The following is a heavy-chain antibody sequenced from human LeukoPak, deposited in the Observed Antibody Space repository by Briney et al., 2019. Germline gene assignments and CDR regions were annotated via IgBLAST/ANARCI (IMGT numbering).Heavy chain of an antibody. V-gene: IGHV1-46*01. CDR1: GYTFTIYY. D-gene: IGHD4/OR15-4a*01. CDR3: AREVLPYED. CDR2: INPSGGST. Sequence: ASVKVSFKASGYTFTIYYMHWVRQAPGQGLEWMGLINPSGGSTSYAQKFQGRVTMTRDTSTSTVYMELSSLRSEDTAVYYCAREVLPYEDWGQGTLVTVSS. J-gene: IGHJ4*02.